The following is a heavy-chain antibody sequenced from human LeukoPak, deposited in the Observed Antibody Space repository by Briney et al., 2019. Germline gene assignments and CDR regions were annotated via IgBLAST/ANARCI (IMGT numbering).Heavy chain of an antibody. CDR3: ARDLLGDYDSPDQH. D-gene: IGHD3-22*01. CDR2: IYSGGST. Sequence: GGSLRLSCAASGFTVSSNYMSWVRQAPGKGLEWVSVIYSGGSTYYADSVKGRFTISRDNSKNTLYLQMNSLRAEDTAVYYCARDLLGDYDSPDQHWGQGTLVTVSS. J-gene: IGHJ1*01. CDR1: GFTVSSNY. V-gene: IGHV3-66*01.